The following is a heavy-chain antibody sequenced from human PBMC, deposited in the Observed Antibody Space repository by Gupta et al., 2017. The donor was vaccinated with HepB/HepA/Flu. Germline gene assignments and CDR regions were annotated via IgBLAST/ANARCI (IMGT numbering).Heavy chain of an antibody. CDR2: ISSSSNYI. Sequence: EVQLVESGGGLVNPGGSLRLSCAASGFTFSSNTMYWVRQAPGKGREWVSYISSSSNYIEYADAVKGRFNISRDNAQNPLFLQMNGMRAEDTAVDCCARRNYYYYYIDLWGKGNAVTVS. V-gene: IGHV3-21*01. CDR1: GFTFSSNT. J-gene: IGHJ6*03. CDR3: ARRNYYYYYIDL.